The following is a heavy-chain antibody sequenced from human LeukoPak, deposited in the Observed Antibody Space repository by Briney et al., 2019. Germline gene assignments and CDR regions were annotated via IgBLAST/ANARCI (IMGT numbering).Heavy chain of an antibody. V-gene: IGHV1-3*01. D-gene: IGHD2-2*01. J-gene: IGHJ5*02. Sequence: ASVKVSCKASGYTFTSYGVHWVRQAPGQRLEWMGWINPGNSHTQYSQMFRGRVTITRDTSANTAYMELSSLRFEDTAVYYCARGIVVQPSANWFDPWGQGTPVTVSS. CDR2: INPGNSHT. CDR3: ARGIVVQPSANWFDP. CDR1: GYTFTSYG.